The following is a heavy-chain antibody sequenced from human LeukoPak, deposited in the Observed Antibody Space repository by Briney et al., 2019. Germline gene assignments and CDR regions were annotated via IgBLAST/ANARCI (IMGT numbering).Heavy chain of an antibody. CDR2: ISSSSSYT. CDR1: GFTFSDYY. J-gene: IGHJ4*02. CDR3: ARDQTRSSRYYFDY. Sequence: PGGSLRLSCAASGFTFSDYYMSWIRQAPGKGLEWVSYISSSSSYTNYADSVKSRFTISRDNAKNSLYLQMNSLRAEDTAVYYCARDQTRSSRYYFDYWGQGTLVTVSS. V-gene: IGHV3-11*06. D-gene: IGHD2-2*01.